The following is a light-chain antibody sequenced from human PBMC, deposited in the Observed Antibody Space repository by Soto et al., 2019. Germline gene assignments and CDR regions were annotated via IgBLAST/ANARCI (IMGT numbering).Light chain of an antibody. Sequence: DIQMTQSPSTLSASVGDRVTITCRASQSISSWLAWYQQKPWKAPKLLIYKASSLESGVPSRFSGSGSWTEFTLTISSLQPDDFASYYCQQCNSYPWTFGQGTKVEIK. J-gene: IGKJ1*01. CDR2: KAS. CDR3: QQCNSYPWT. V-gene: IGKV1-5*03. CDR1: QSISSW.